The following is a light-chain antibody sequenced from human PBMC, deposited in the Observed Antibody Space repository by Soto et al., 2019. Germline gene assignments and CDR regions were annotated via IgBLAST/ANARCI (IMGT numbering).Light chain of an antibody. CDR3: QQYGSSSSWT. Sequence: EIVLTQSPGTLSLSPGERATLSCRASQSVSRKYLAWYQHKPGQAPRLLIYGASSRATGIPDRFSGSGSGTDFTLTISRLEPEDFAVYYCQQYGSSSSWTFGKGTKVEIK. CDR1: QSVSRKY. J-gene: IGKJ1*01. CDR2: GAS. V-gene: IGKV3-20*01.